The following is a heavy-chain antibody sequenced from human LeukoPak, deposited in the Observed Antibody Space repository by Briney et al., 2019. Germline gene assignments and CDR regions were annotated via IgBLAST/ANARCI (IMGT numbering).Heavy chain of an antibody. CDR3: AKVLLGYYYDSSGYYNYMDV. V-gene: IGHV3-30*02. CDR2: IRYDGSNK. D-gene: IGHD3-22*01. CDR1: GFTFSTYG. J-gene: IGHJ6*03. Sequence: GGSLRLSCAASGFTFSTYGMHWVRQAPGKALEWVAFIRYDGSNKYYADSVKGRFTISRDNSKNTLYLQMNSLRAEDTAVYYCAKVLLGYYYDSSGYYNYMDVWGKGTTVTVSS.